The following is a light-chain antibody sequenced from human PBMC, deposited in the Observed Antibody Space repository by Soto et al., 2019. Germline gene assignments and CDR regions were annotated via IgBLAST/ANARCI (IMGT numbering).Light chain of an antibody. J-gene: IGLJ3*02. CDR3: AAWNDSPYLRV. CDR2: RDS. V-gene: IGLV1-44*01. Sequence: QSVLTQPPSASGTPGQRVSISCSGSSSNIGSNAVHWYQQFPGTAPRLLIYRDSQRPSGVPDRFSGSKSGTSASLVISGLQSEDEADYYCAAWNDSPYLRVFGGGTKLTVL. CDR1: SSNIGSNA.